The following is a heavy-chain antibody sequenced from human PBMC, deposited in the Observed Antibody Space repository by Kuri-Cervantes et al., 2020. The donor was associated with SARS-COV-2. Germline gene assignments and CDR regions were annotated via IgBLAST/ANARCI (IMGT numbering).Heavy chain of an antibody. CDR1: GFTFSSYG. CDR2: IWYDGSNK. D-gene: IGHD3-3*01. J-gene: IGHJ6*02. Sequence: GGSLRLSCAASGFTFSSYGMHWVRQAPGKGLEWVAVIWYDGSNKYYADSVKGRFTISRDNSKNTLYLQMNSLRAEDTAVYYCARDRRESGYFLYYYYYIDVWGQGTTVTVSS. CDR3: ARDRRESGYFLYYYYYIDV. V-gene: IGHV3-33*01.